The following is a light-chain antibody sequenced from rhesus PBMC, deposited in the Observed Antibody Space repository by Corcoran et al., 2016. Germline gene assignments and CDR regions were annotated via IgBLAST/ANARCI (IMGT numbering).Light chain of an antibody. Sequence: DIQMCQSPSSLSASVGDRVTITCRASQGISSYLNWYQQKPGKAPKLLIYNANNLSSGVPARFSGSGSGTDFSLTISNLQPEEFSTYYCQQCNSNPLTFCGGTKVELK. CDR2: NAN. V-gene: IGKV1-32*02. CDR3: QQCNSNPLT. CDR1: QGISSY. J-gene: IGKJ4*01.